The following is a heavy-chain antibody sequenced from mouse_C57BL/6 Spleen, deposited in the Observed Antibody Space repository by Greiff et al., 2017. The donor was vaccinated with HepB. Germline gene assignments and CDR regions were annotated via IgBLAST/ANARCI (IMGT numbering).Heavy chain of an antibody. Sequence: EVKLMESGPELVKPGASVKMSCKASGYTFTDYNMHWVKQSHGKSLEWIGYINPNNGGTSYNQKFKGKATLTVNKSSSTAYMELRSLTSEDSAVYYCAGPLYAMDYWGQGTSVTVSS. J-gene: IGHJ4*01. CDR2: INPNNGGT. V-gene: IGHV1-22*01. CDR1: GYTFTDYN. CDR3: AGPLYAMDY.